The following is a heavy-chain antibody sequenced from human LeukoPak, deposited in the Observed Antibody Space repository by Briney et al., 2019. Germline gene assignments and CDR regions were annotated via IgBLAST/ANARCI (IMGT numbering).Heavy chain of an antibody. Sequence: SETLSLTCAVSACSISSTNWWSRVPEPPRKGLEWIGYVDHTASTNFSPSLNGRVSISRDTTKNLFSLRLRSVTAADTAVYFCARGRVSSSTWYSTYYYYFYMDVWGKGTTVTVYS. CDR2: VDHTAST. D-gene: IGHD1-1*01. CDR3: ARGRVSSSTWYSTYYYYFYMDV. CDR1: ACSISSTNW. V-gene: IGHV4-4*02. J-gene: IGHJ6*03.